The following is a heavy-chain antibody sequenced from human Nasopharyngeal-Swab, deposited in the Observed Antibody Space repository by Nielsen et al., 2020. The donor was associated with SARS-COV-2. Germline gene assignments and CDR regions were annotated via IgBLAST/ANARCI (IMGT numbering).Heavy chain of an antibody. CDR1: GGSISSYY. V-gene: IGHV4-4*07. CDR3: ARDSPDSSGYYLDAFDI. CDR2: IYTSGST. J-gene: IGHJ3*02. Sequence: SETLSLTCTVSGGSISSYYWSWIRQPPGKGLEWIGRIYTSGSTNYNPSLKSRVTMSVDTSKNQFSLKLSSVTAADTAVYYCARDSPDSSGYYLDAFDIWGQGTMVTVSS. D-gene: IGHD3-22*01.